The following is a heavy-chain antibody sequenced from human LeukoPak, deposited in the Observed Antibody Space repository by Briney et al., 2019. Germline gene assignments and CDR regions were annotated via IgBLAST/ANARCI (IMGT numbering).Heavy chain of an antibody. CDR3: XXXXXXXXXXXXYYSYYMDV. CDR2: IYYSGST. Sequence: TXXVXGGSISSYYWSWIRQPPGKGLEWIGFIYYSGSTNYKPSLKSRVTISVDTSKNQFSLKLSSVTAADRAVYYCXXXXXXXXXXXXYYSYYMDVWGKGTTVTVSS. J-gene: IGHJ6*03. V-gene: IGHV4-59*01. CDR1: GGSISSYY.